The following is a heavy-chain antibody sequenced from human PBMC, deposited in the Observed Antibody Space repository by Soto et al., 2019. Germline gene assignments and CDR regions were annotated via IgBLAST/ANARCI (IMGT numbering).Heavy chain of an antibody. CDR3: ARQQWLVLNAFGI. CDR1: GGSISSYY. D-gene: IGHD6-19*01. CDR2: IYYSGST. V-gene: IGHV4-59*01. J-gene: IGHJ3*02. Sequence: QVQLQESGPGLVKPSETLSLTCTVSGGSISSYYWSWIRQPPGKGLEWIGYIYYSGSTNYNPSLKSRVTISVDTSKNQFSLKLSSVTAADTAVYYCARQQWLVLNAFGIWGQGTMVTVSS.